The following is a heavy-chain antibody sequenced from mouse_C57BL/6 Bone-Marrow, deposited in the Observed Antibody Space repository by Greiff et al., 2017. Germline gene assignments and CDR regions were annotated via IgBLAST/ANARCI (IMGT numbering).Heavy chain of an antibody. Sequence: QVQLQQPGAELVRPGTSVKLSCKASGYTFTSYWMHWVKQRPGQGLEWIGVIDPSDSYTNYNQKFKGKATLTVDTSSSTAYMQLSSLTSEDSAVYYCARGGLWGQGTSVTVSS. CDR2: IDPSDSYT. D-gene: IGHD3-1*01. J-gene: IGHJ4*01. CDR3: ARGGL. V-gene: IGHV1-59*01. CDR1: GYTFTSYW.